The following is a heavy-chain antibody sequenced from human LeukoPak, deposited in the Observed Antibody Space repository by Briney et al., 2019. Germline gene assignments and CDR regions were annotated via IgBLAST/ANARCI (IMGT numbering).Heavy chain of an antibody. J-gene: IGHJ4*02. CDR1: GFIFSSNW. CDR3: AKRLRDGYNSPIDF. Sequence: GGSLRLSCAASGFIFSSNWMTWVRQAPGKGLEWVSGISDSGGVIDYADSVKGRFTISRDTSKNTLHLQINSLRAEDTAVYYCAKRLRDGYNSPIDFWGQGTLVTVSS. V-gene: IGHV3-23*01. D-gene: IGHD5-24*01. CDR2: ISDSGGVI.